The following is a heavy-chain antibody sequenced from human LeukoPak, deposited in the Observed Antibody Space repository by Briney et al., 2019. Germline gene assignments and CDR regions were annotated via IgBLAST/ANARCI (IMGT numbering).Heavy chain of an antibody. V-gene: IGHV3-30-3*01. Sequence: PGRSLRLSCAASGFIFSSYAMHWVRQAPGKGLEWVAVISYDGSNKYYADSVKGRFTISRDNSKNTLYLQMNSLRAEDTAVYYCGSVVVPAASPRDYWGQGTLVTVSS. D-gene: IGHD2-2*01. CDR3: GSVVVPAASPRDY. J-gene: IGHJ4*02. CDR1: GFIFSSYA. CDR2: ISYDGSNK.